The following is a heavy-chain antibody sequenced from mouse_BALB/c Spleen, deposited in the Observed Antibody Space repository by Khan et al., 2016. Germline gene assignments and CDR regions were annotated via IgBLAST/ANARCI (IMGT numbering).Heavy chain of an antibody. CDR3: ARRGTIYYYGSTYGY. D-gene: IGHD1-1*01. Sequence: VQLQQSGAELVKPGASVKLSCTASGFNIKDTFMHWVKQRPEQGLEWIGRIDPANGNTRYDPKFQGKATITADTSSNTAYLQLSSLTSEDTAVYYCARRGTIYYYGSTYGYWGQGTTLTVSS. J-gene: IGHJ2*01. CDR2: IDPANGNT. V-gene: IGHV14-3*02. CDR1: GFNIKDTF.